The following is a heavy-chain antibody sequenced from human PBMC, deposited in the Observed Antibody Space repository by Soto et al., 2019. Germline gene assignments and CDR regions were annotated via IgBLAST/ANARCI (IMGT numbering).Heavy chain of an antibody. V-gene: IGHV4-59*01. Sequence: PSETLSLTCTVSGGSISSYYWSWIRQPPGKGLEWIGYIYYSGSTNYNPSLKSRVTISVDTSKNQFSLKLSSVTAADTAVYYCASIQPDIAAAGKHYYYYGMDVWGQGTTVTVSS. CDR3: ASIQPDIAAAGKHYYYYGMDV. J-gene: IGHJ6*02. CDR1: GGSISSYY. CDR2: IYYSGST. D-gene: IGHD6-13*01.